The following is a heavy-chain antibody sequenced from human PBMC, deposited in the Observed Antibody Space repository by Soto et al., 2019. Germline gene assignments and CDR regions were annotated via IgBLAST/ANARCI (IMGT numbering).Heavy chain of an antibody. CDR2: ISGSGGST. D-gene: IGHD2-2*01. Sequence: GGSLRLPCAASGFTFSSYAMSWVRQAPRKGLEWVSAISGSGGSTYYADSVKGRFTISRDNSKNTLYLQMNSLRAEDTAVYYCARGGHGAMPPRGPGWFDPWGQGTLVTVSS. V-gene: IGHV3-23*01. CDR3: ARGGHGAMPPRGPGWFDP. J-gene: IGHJ5*02. CDR1: GFTFSSYA.